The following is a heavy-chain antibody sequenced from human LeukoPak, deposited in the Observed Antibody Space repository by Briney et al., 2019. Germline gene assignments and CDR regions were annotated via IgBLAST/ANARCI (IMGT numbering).Heavy chain of an antibody. CDR2: INHIGST. V-gene: IGHV4-34*01. J-gene: IGHJ5*02. CDR3: ARGSTWFDP. D-gene: IGHD2-2*01. CDR1: GGSFSGYY. Sequence: ETLSLTCAVYGGSFSGYYWSWIRQPPGKGLEWSGEINHIGSTHYNPSRKSRVTISVDTPQNQFSLKLSSVTAADTAVYYCARGSTWFDPWGQGTLVTVSS.